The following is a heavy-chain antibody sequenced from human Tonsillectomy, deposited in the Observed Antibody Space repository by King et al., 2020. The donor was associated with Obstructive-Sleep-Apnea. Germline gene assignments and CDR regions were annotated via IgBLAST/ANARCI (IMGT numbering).Heavy chain of an antibody. Sequence: QLVQSGGGLVQPGGSLRLSCAASGFVFSNYWMSWVRQAPGKGLEWVANIKEDGTEKHYVDSVKGRFTISRDNAKNSLYLQMNGLRAEDTAVYYCARAATSSWYAYYYGMDVWGQGTTVTVSS. CDR3: ARAATSSWYAYYYGMDV. CDR1: GFVFSNYW. D-gene: IGHD6-13*01. CDR2: IKEDGTEK. V-gene: IGHV3-7*03. J-gene: IGHJ6*02.